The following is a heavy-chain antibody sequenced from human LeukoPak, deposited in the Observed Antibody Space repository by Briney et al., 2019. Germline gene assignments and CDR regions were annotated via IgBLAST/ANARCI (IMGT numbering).Heavy chain of an antibody. V-gene: IGHV4-59*01. CDR3: SRGLTSYSRSSYWFDP. J-gene: IGHJ5*02. CDR1: RGSISSYY. CDR2: IYYSGSP. D-gene: IGHD6-6*01. Sequence: SETLSLTCAVSRGSISSYYWSWIRQPPGKGLEWIGYIYYSGSPNYNPSLRSRVTISVDTSKNQFSLKLSSVTAAYTAIYYCSRGLTSYSRSSYWFDPWGQGTLVTVSS.